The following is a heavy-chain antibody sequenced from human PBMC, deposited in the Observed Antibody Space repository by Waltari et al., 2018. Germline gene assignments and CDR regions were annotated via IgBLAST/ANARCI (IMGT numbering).Heavy chain of an antibody. V-gene: IGHV3-21*02. CDR1: GFSFSDYS. Sequence: EVQLVESGGGLVKPGGSLRLSCAASGFSFSDYSFNWVRQAPGKGLEWVSSIRRNSAYTHYADSVKGRFTISRDNAKNALFLQMNSLRAEDTAMYYCATGGWGFYLGYWGQGTVVTVSS. CDR3: ATGGWGFYLGY. D-gene: IGHD7-27*01. CDR2: IRRNSAYT. J-gene: IGHJ4*02.